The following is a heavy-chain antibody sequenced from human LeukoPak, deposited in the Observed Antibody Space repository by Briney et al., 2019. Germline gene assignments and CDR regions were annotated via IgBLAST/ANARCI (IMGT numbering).Heavy chain of an antibody. CDR2: IYHSGST. J-gene: IGHJ3*01. CDR1: GYSVSSAHY. CDR3: ARHRGGSGSYSSCAFDV. V-gene: IGHV4-38-2*01. D-gene: IGHD1-26*01. Sequence: PSETLSLTCAVSGYSVSSAHYWGWIRQPPGKGLEWIGSIYHSGSTYYNPSLKSRVTISVDTSKNQFSLKLSSVTAADTAVYYCARHRGGSGSYSSCAFDVWGQGTMVPVSS.